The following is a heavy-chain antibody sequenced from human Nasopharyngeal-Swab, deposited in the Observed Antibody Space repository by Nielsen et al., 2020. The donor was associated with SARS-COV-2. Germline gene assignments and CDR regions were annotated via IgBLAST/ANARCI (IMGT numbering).Heavy chain of an antibody. Sequence: ASVKVSCKASGYTFTSYAMNWVRQAPGQGLEWMGWINTNTGNPTYAQGFTGRFVFSLDTSVSAAYLQISSLKAEDTAVYYCARAPSPIAARRGDDAFDIWGQGTMVTVSS. CDR3: ARAPSPIAARRGDDAFDI. CDR2: INTNTGNP. J-gene: IGHJ3*02. CDR1: GYTFTSYA. D-gene: IGHD6-6*01. V-gene: IGHV7-4-1*02.